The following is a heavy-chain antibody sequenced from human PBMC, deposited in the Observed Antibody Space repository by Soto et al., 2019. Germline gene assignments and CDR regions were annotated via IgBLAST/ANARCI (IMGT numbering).Heavy chain of an antibody. CDR2: IKRKTDGGTT. CDR3: TTDSYSTMLVVRFDY. J-gene: IGHJ4*01. V-gene: IGHV3-15*07. Sequence: GGSLRLSCAASGFTFSNAWINWVRQAPGKGLEWVGRIKRKTDGGTTDFAAPVKGRFAISRDDSKNMVYLQMNSLKTEDPGIYYCTTDSYSTMLVVRFDYWGHGTLVTVSS. D-gene: IGHD3-22*01. CDR1: GFTFSNAW.